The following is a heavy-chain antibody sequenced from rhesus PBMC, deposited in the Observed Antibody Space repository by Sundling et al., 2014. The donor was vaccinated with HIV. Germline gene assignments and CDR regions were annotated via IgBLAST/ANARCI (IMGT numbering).Heavy chain of an antibody. CDR3: AKGGEWGDVFDY. CDR2: IHGGSGSA. V-gene: IGHV4-147*01. J-gene: IGHJ4*01. D-gene: IGHD3-34*01. CDR1: GDSIITNY. Sequence: QVQLQESGPAVVKPSETLSLTCAISGDSIITNYWNWIRQPPGKGLEWIGRIHGGSGSAIYNPSLTSRVTISTDTSKKQVSLRLSSVTAADTAVYYCAKGGEWGDVFDYWGQGVLVTVSS.